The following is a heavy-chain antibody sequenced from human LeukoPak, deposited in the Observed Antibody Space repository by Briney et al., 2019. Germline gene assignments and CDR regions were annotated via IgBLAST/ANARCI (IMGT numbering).Heavy chain of an antibody. V-gene: IGHV3-23*01. CDR2: ISGSAGST. Sequence: PGGSLRLSCTASGFTFSSSAMSWVRQAPGKGLEWVSDISGSAGSTYYADSVKGRFTISRDNSKNTLFLQMNSLKTEDTAVYYCTRQQWLVPFDYWGQGTLVTVSS. D-gene: IGHD6-19*01. CDR1: GFTFSSSA. J-gene: IGHJ4*02. CDR3: TRQQWLVPFDY.